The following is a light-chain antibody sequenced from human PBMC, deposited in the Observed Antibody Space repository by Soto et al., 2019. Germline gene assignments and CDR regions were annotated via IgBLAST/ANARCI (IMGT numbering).Light chain of an antibody. J-gene: IGKJ4*01. CDR3: QPSYSTPLT. Sequence: DIQMTQSPSSLSASVGDRVTITCRASQSISSYLNWYQQKPGKAPKLLIYAASSLQSGVPSRFSGSRSGTDFTLTISSLQPEDFATYYCQPSYSTPLTFGGGTKVEIK. CDR1: QSISSY. CDR2: AAS. V-gene: IGKV1-39*01.